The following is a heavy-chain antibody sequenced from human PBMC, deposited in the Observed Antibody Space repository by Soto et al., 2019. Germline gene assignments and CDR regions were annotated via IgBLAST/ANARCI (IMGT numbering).Heavy chain of an antibody. CDR2: IYYSGST. J-gene: IGHJ4*02. V-gene: IGHV4-59*01. Sequence: SETLSLTCTVSGDSISSYYWSWIRQPPGKGLEWIGYIYYSGSTNYNPSLKSRVTISVDTSKNQFSLKLSSVTAADTAVYYCARASTVYDILTYFDYWGQGTLVTVSS. CDR1: GDSISSYY. D-gene: IGHD3-9*01. CDR3: ARASTVYDILTYFDY.